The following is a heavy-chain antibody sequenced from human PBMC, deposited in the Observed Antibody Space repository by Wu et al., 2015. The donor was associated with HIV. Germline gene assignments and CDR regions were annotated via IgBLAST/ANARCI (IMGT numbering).Heavy chain of an antibody. CDR1: GGTFTSHA. J-gene: IGHJ4*02. D-gene: IGHD3-22*01. CDR3: ARHYYDSGGFDY. Sequence: QVQLVQSGAEVKKPGSSVKVSCKASGGTFTSHAITWMRQAPGQGLEWMGGIFPISGTKNYAQKFQGRVTITADRSTTTVYMELNNLASEDTAMYFCARHYYDSGGFDYWGQGTLVTVSS. CDR2: IFPISGTK. V-gene: IGHV1-69*14.